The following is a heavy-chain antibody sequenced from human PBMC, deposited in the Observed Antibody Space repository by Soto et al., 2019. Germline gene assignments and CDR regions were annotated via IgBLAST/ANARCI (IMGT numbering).Heavy chain of an antibody. Sequence: SVKVSCKASGGTFSSYSISWVRQAPGQGLEWMGGIIPIFGTANYAQKFQGRVTITADESTSTAYMELSSLRSEDTAMYYCARVGATWRVSYYFDYWGQGTLVTVS. J-gene: IGHJ4*02. CDR2: IIPIFGTA. CDR3: ARVGATWRVSYYFDY. CDR1: GGTFSSYS. D-gene: IGHD1-26*01. V-gene: IGHV1-69*13.